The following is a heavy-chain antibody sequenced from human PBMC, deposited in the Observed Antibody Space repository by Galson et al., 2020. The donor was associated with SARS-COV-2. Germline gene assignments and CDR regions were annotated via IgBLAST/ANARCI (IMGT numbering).Heavy chain of an antibody. D-gene: IGHD6-6*01. J-gene: IGHJ6*02. CDR2: LHTDRGDT. CDR1: GYTFNSYA. V-gene: IGHV1-3*04. CDR3: ARDLGRDGSSSHYYYYAMDV. Sequence: ASVKVSCKASGYTFNSYAMHWVRQAPGQRLEWMGWLHTDRGDTKYSQNLQGRVTITRDTSASAAYMELSSLRYEDTAVYYCARDLGRDGSSSHYYYYAMDVWGQGTTVTVSS.